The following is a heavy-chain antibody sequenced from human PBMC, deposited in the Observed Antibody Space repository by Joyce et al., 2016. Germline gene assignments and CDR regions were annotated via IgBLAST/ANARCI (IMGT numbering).Heavy chain of an antibody. Sequence: QVQLVQSGSEVKKPGASVEVSCKASGYIFTTYGIIWVRQASEQGFEWMGWISAHHGNTKDAQKFQGRVTMTIDTSTSTAYMELESLRADDTAVYYCARDIHYYNSSGYYWGAFDIWGQGTMVSVSS. CDR3: ARDIHYYNSSGYYWGAFDI. CDR1: GYIFTTYG. J-gene: IGHJ3*02. CDR2: ISAHHGNT. D-gene: IGHD3-22*01. V-gene: IGHV1-18*01.